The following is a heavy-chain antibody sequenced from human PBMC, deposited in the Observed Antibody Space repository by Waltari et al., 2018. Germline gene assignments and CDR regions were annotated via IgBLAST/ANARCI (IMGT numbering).Heavy chain of an antibody. CDR2: FDPEDGET. CDR3: ATDNAYCGGDCYFPN. CDR1: GYTLTELS. V-gene: IGHV1-24*01. Sequence: QVQLVQSGAEVKKPGASVKVSCKVSGYTLTELSMHWVRQAPGKGLEWMGGFDPEDGETIYAQEFQGRVTMTEDTSTDTAYMELSSLGSEDTAVYYCATDNAYCGGDCYFPNWGQGTLVTVSS. D-gene: IGHD2-21*02. J-gene: IGHJ1*01.